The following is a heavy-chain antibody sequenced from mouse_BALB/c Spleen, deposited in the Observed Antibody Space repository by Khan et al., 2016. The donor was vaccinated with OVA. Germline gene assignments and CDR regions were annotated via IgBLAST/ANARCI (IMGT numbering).Heavy chain of an antibody. CDR3: AKIFYGNSYAMDY. D-gene: IGHD2-1*01. CDR1: GYTFTDYD. V-gene: IGHV1-77*01. J-gene: IGHJ4*01. CDR2: IYPGSGSI. Sequence: QVQLQQSGPELVKPGASVKMSCKASGYTFTDYDISWVKQSTGQGLEWIGEIYPGSGSIYYNEKFKGKATMTADTSSNTAYMQLSSLTSEDSAVLFCAKIFYGNSYAMDYWGQGTSVTVSS.